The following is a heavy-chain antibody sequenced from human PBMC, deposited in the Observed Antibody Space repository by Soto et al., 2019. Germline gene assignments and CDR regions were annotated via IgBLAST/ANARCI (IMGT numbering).Heavy chain of an antibody. J-gene: IGHJ4*02. CDR2: FDPEDGET. CDR3: ATVLPFRAAAGSNKFTS. D-gene: IGHD6-13*01. Sequence: ASVKVSCKVSGYTLTELSMHWVRQAPGKGLEWMGGFDPEDGETIYAQKFQGRVTMTEDASTDTAYMELSSLRSEDTAVYYCATVLPFRAAAGSNKFTSGGQGTRVTVS. V-gene: IGHV1-24*01. CDR1: GYTLTELS.